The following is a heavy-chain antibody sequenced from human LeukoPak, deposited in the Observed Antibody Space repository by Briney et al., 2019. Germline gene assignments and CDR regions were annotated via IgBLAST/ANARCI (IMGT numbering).Heavy chain of an antibody. J-gene: IGHJ3*02. V-gene: IGHV4-59*01. D-gene: IGHD3-10*01. Sequence: PSETLSLTCTVSGGSISSYYWSWIRQPPGKGLEWIGYIYYTGSTNYNPSLKSRVTISVDTSKNQFPLKLSSVTAADTAVYYCARFMVRGVNAFDIWGQGTMVTVSS. CDR2: IYYTGST. CDR3: ARFMVRGVNAFDI. CDR1: GGSISSYY.